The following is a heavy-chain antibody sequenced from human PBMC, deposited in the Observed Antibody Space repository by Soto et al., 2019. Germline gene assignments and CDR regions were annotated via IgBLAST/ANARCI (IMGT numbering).Heavy chain of an antibody. V-gene: IGHV3-48*02. CDR3: ASSDDYGDPYYFDY. Sequence: PVGSLRLSCAASGFTFSSYSMNWVRQAPGKGLEWVSYITSSSSTIYYADSVKGRFTISRDNSKNSLCLQMNSLRDEDTAVYYCASSDDYGDPYYFDYWGQGTLVTVSS. D-gene: IGHD4-17*01. J-gene: IGHJ4*02. CDR2: ITSSSSTI. CDR1: GFTFSSYS.